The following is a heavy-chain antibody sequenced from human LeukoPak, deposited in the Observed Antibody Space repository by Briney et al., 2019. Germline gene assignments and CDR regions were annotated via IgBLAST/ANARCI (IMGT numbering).Heavy chain of an antibody. CDR1: GFTFSNCA. V-gene: IGHV3-23*01. J-gene: IGHJ4*02. CDR2: ISGSGSST. Sequence: GGSLRLSCAASGFTFSNCAMSWVRQAPEKGLEWVSGISGSGSSTYYADSVKGRFTISRDNSENTLSLQMNSLRADDTAIYYCAKSCNSGNYYYNYWGQGTLVTVSS. CDR3: AKSCNSGNYYYNY. D-gene: IGHD2/OR15-2a*01.